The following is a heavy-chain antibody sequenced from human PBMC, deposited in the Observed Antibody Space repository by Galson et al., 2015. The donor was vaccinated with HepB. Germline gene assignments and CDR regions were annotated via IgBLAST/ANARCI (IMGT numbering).Heavy chain of an antibody. CDR3: ARTQGSGDYGGIRRGIVDI. Sequence: LRLSCAASGFTFSSYSMNWVRQAPGKGLEWVSSISSSSSYIYYADSVKGRFTISRDNAKNSLYLQMNSLRAEDTAVYYCARTQGSGDYGGIRRGIVDIWGQGTLVTVSS. V-gene: IGHV3-21*01. CDR2: ISSSSSYI. D-gene: IGHD4-23*01. J-gene: IGHJ4*02. CDR1: GFTFSSYS.